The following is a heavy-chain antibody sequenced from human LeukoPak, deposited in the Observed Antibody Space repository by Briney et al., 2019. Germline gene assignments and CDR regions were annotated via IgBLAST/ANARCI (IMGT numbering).Heavy chain of an antibody. J-gene: IGHJ4*02. CDR1: GGTFSSYA. CDR3: ARATGSSYSSGWYVDY. Sequence: SVKVSCMASGGTFSSYAISWVRQAPGQGLEWMGGIIPIFGTANYAQKFQGRVTITADESTSTAYMELSSLRSEDTAVYYCARATGSSYSSGWYVDYWGQGTLVTVSS. D-gene: IGHD6-19*01. CDR2: IIPIFGTA. V-gene: IGHV1-69*13.